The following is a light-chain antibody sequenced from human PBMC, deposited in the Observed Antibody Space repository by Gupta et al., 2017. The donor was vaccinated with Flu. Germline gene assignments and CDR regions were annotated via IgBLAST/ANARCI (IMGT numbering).Light chain of an antibody. J-gene: IGLJ2*01. CDR1: SSNIGAGYD. V-gene: IGLV1-40*01. CDR3: QSYDSSLSGVV. CDR2: GNS. Sequence: QSVLTQPPSVSGAPGQRVTISCTGSSSNIGAGYDVHWYQQLPGTAPKLLIYGNSTRPSGVPDRFSCSKSGTSASLAITGLQAEDEADYYCQSYDSSLSGVVFGGGTKLTVL.